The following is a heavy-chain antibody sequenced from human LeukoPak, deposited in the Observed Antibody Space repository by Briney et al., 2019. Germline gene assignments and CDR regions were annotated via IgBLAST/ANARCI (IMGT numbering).Heavy chain of an antibody. J-gene: IGHJ4*02. V-gene: IGHV3-23*01. CDR3: AKDGWSTTGTTNFDY. CDR2: VSGSGGNT. CDR1: GFSFSSYG. Sequence: PGGSLRLSCAASGFSFSSYGMSWVRQAPGKGLEWVSGVSGSGGNTYYADSVKGRFTISRDNSENTLYLQMNSLRVEDTAVYYCAKDGWSTTGTTNFDYWGQGTLVSVSS. D-gene: IGHD1-1*01.